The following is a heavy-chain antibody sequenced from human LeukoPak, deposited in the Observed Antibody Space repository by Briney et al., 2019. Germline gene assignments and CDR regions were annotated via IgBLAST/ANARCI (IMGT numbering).Heavy chain of an antibody. Sequence: GGSLRLSCAASGFTFSDYWMHWVRHAPGKGLAWVSRIASDGSSTSYADSVKGRFTISRDNAKNTLYVQVNSLRAEDTAVYYCAKVRGDYWGQGTLVTVSS. V-gene: IGHV3-74*01. J-gene: IGHJ4*02. CDR3: AKVRGDY. CDR2: IASDGSST. D-gene: IGHD3-16*01. CDR1: GFTFSDYW.